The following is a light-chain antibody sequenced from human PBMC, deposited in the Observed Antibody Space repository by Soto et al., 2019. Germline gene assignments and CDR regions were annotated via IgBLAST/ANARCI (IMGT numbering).Light chain of an antibody. CDR1: QSIGSD. J-gene: IGKJ5*01. CDR2: DVF. V-gene: IGKV3-15*01. Sequence: EIVMTQSPATLSVSPGERATLSCRASQSIGSDLAWYQHKPGQAPRLLVYDVFTRATGVPARFGGGGSGTEFTLTISSLQSEDSAVYYCQQYNKWPPITFGQGTRLEIK. CDR3: QQYNKWPPIT.